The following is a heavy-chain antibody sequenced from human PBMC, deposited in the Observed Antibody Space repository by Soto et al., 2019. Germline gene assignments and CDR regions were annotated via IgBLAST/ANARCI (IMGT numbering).Heavy chain of an antibody. CDR3: AKDYWSYSSSSRGGSGMDV. J-gene: IGHJ6*02. D-gene: IGHD6-13*01. V-gene: IGHV3-23*01. CDR2: ISGSGGST. Sequence: EVQLLESGGGLVQPGGSLRLSCAASGFTFSSYAMSWVRQAPGKGLEWVSAISGSGGSTYYADSVKGRFTISRDNSKNTLYLQMNSLRAEDTAVYYCAKDYWSYSSSSRGGSGMDVWGQGTTVTVSS. CDR1: GFTFSSYA.